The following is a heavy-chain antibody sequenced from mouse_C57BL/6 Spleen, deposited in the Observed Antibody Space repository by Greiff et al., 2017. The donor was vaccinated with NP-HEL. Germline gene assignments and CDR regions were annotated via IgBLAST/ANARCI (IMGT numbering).Heavy chain of an antibody. J-gene: IGHJ1*03. CDR2: ISYDGSN. V-gene: IGHV3-6*01. CDR3: ARDLLGRYFDV. CDR1: GYSITSGYY. D-gene: IGHD3-1*01. Sequence: EVQLVESGPGLVKPSQSLSLTCSVTGYSITSGYYWNWIRQFPGNKLEWMGYISYDGSNNYNPSLKNRISITRDTSKNQFFLKLNSVTTEDTATYYCARDLLGRYFDVWGTGTTVTVSS.